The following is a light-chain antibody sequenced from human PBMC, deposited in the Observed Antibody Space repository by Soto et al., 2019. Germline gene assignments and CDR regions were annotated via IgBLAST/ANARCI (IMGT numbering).Light chain of an antibody. CDR1: ETITTS. J-gene: IGKJ1*01. CDR2: DAS. V-gene: IGKV1-5*01. Sequence: DIQMTQSPSTLSASVGDGVTITCRASETITTSLAWYQQQPGTAPKVLIYDASTLESGVPDRFSGSGSGTDFTLTISRLEPEDVAVYYCQQYEAVVTFGQGTKVDIK. CDR3: QQYEAVVT.